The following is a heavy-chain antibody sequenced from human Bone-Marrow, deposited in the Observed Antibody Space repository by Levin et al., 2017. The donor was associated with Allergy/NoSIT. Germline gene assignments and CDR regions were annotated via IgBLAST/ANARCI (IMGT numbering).Heavy chain of an antibody. V-gene: IGHV4-4*02. Sequence: SSQTLSLPCAVSGASITTTNWWTWVRQPPGKGPEWIGEISHSGTTYYNPSLKSRVTISVDKAKNQFSLKLTSVTAADTAVYYCARVRGGCSSSSCYLDPWGQGTLVTVSS. CDR1: GASITTTNW. D-gene: IGHD2-2*01. J-gene: IGHJ5*02. CDR3: ARVRGGCSSSSCYLDP. CDR2: ISHSGTT.